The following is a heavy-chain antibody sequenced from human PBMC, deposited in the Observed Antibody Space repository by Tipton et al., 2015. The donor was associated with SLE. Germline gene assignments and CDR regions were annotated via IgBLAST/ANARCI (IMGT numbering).Heavy chain of an antibody. V-gene: IGHV4-59*08. Sequence: TLSLTCTVSGDSITTYYWSWIRQPPGKGLEWIGYIYYSGSTNYNPSLKSRVTISVDTSKNQFSLNLSSVTAADTAVYYCARQGAGYRWDWFDPWGQGTLVTVSS. J-gene: IGHJ5*02. CDR3: ARQGAGYRWDWFDP. CDR2: IYYSGST. CDR1: GDSITTYY. D-gene: IGHD5-12*01.